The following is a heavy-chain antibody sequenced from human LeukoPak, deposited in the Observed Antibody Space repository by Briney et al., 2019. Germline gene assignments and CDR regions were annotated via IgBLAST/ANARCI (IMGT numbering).Heavy chain of an antibody. D-gene: IGHD6-6*01. V-gene: IGHV3-48*01. CDR1: GFTFSSYS. J-gene: IGHJ6*04. Sequence: PGGSLRLSCAASGFTFSSYSMNWVRQAPGKGLEWVSYISSSSSTIYYADSVKGRFTISRDNAKNSLYLQMNSLRAEDTAVYYCAGARGSRLVDVWGKGTTVTVSS. CDR2: ISSSSSTI. CDR3: AGARGSRLVDV.